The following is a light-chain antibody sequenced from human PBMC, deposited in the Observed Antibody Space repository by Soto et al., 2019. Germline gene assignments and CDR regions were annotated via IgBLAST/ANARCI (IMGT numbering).Light chain of an antibody. J-gene: IGKJ3*01. V-gene: IGKV1-5*03. CDR1: QTMSSW. Sequence: DIQMTQSPSTLSGSVGDRVTITCLAIQTMSSWLAXXQQKPGKAPKLLIYKASTLKSGVPSRFSGSGSGTQFTLTISSLQPDDFATYNRQQHNIYPLTSCPRTKVDIK. CDR2: KAS. CDR3: QQHNIYPLT.